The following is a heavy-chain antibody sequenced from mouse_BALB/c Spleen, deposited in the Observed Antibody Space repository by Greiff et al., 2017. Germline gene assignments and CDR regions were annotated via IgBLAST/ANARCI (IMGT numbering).Heavy chain of an antibody. CDR1: GYTFTSYW. D-gene: IGHD2-4*01. J-gene: IGHJ4*01. CDR2: INPSTGYT. CDR3: ARSGDYDNYYAMDY. V-gene: IGHV1-7*01. Sequence: QVQLQQSGAELAKPGASVKMSCKASGYTFTSYWMHWVKQRPGQGLEWIGYINPSTGYTEYNQKFKDKATLTADKSSSTAYMQLSSLTSEDSAVYYCARSGDYDNYYAMDYWGQGTSVTVSS.